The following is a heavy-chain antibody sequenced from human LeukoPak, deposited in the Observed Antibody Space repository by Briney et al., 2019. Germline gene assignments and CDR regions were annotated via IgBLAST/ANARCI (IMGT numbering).Heavy chain of an antibody. CDR1: GGSFSGYY. J-gene: IGHJ6*02. V-gene: IGHV4-34*01. D-gene: IGHD1-26*01. CDR3: AISLEGRYYYHGMDV. Sequence: SETLSLTCAVYGGSFSGYYWSWIRQPPGKGVEWIGEINHSGSTNYNPSLKSRVTISVDTSKNQFSLKLSSVTAADTAVYYCAISLEGRYYYHGMDVWGQGTTVTVSS. CDR2: INHSGST.